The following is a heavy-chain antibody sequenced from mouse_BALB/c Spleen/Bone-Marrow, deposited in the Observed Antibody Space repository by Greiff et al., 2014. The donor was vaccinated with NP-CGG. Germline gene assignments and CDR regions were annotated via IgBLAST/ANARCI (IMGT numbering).Heavy chain of an antibody. CDR1: GYTFTSYW. J-gene: IGHJ4*01. CDR3: TRSGTLGAIDY. Sequence: VQLQQSGAELVRPGASVKLSCKASGYTFTSYWINWVKQRPGQGLEWIGNIYPSDSYTNYNQKFKDKATLTVDKSSSTAYMQLSSLTSEDSAVYYCTRSGTLGAIDYWGQGTSVTVSS. CDR2: IYPSDSYT. V-gene: IGHV1-69*02. D-gene: IGHD4-1*01.